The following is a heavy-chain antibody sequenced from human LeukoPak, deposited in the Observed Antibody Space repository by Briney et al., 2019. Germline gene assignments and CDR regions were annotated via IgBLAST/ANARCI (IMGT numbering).Heavy chain of an antibody. CDR1: GYTFTSYG. CDR2: ISAYNGNT. V-gene: IGHV1-18*01. J-gene: IGHJ6*02. CDR3: AGTSSWYGPPGSYCYGMDV. D-gene: IGHD6-13*01. Sequence: GASVKVSCKASGYTFTSYGISWVRQAPGQGLEWMGWISAYNGNTNYAQKLQGRVTMTTDTSTSTAYMELRSLRSDDTAVYYCAGTSSWYGPPGSYCYGMDVWGQGTTVTVSS.